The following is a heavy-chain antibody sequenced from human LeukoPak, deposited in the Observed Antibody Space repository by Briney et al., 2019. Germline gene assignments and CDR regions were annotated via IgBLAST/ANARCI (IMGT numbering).Heavy chain of an antibody. Sequence: PGGSLRLSCAASGFIFSNYAMTWVRQAPGKGLEWVSTVTGGATDTYSVKGRFTISRDNSRNTLYLQMNSLRVEDTAVYYCASRGTTGSWGQGTLVTVSS. V-gene: IGHV3-23*01. CDR1: GFIFSNYA. CDR2: VTGGA. CDR3: ASRGTTGS. J-gene: IGHJ5*02. D-gene: IGHD1-1*01.